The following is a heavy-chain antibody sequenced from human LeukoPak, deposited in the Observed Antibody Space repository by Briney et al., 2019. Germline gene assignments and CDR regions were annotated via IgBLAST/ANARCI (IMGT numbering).Heavy chain of an antibody. D-gene: IGHD4-17*01. CDR1: GYTYTSYG. CDR2: ISAYNGNT. V-gene: IGHV1-18*01. Sequence: ASVKVSCKASGYTYTSYGISWVRQAPGQGLEWMGWISAYNGNTNYAQKLQGRVTMTTDTSTSTAYMELRSLRSDDTAVYYCARGAGDYGDYVFDYWGQGTLVTVSS. CDR3: ARGAGDYGDYVFDY. J-gene: IGHJ4*02.